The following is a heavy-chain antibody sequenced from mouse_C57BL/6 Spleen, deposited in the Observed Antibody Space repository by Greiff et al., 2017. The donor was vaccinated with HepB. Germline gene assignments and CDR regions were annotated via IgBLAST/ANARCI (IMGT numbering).Heavy chain of an antibody. CDR1: GYTFTSYW. V-gene: IGHV1-55*01. CDR2: IYPGSGST. D-gene: IGHD1-1*01. CDR3: ANYYGSSYKGVFDY. J-gene: IGHJ2*01. Sequence: QVQLQQPGAELVKPGASVKMSCKASGYTFTSYWITWVKQRPGQGLEWIGDIYPGSGSTNYNEKFKSKATLTVDTSSSTAYMQLSSLTSDDSAVYYCANYYGSSYKGVFDYWGQGTTLTVSS.